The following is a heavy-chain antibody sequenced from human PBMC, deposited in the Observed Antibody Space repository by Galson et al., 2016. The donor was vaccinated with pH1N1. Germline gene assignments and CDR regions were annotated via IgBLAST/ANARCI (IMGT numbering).Heavy chain of an antibody. V-gene: IGHV1-46*01. J-gene: IGHJ4*02. CDR3: ARRYYFDY. CDR1: GYSVTRYY. Sequence: SVKVSCKASGYSVTRYYMHWVRQAPGQGLEWMGIIDPSDGTTTYSQKFQGRITMTRDMPTNSVYMELSSLTSDDTAVYYCARRYYFDYWGQGTLITVSS. CDR2: IDPSDGTT.